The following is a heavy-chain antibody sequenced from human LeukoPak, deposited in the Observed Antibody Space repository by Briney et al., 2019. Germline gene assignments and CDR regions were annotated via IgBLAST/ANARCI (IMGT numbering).Heavy chain of an antibody. CDR3: ARVRKNGYGKTLNGFDP. Sequence: SETLSLTCAVYGGSFSGYYWSWIRHPPGKGLEWVGEINHSGGTNYNPSLKSRITISEDTSKNQFSLKLSSVTAADTAVFYCARVRKNGYGKTLNGFDPWGQGTLVTVSS. CDR2: INHSGGT. J-gene: IGHJ5*02. D-gene: IGHD5-12*01. V-gene: IGHV4-34*01. CDR1: GGSFSGYY.